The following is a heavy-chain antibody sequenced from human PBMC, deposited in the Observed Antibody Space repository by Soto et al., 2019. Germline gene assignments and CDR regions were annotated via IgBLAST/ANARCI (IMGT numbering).Heavy chain of an antibody. CDR2: ISYDGSNK. J-gene: IGHJ6*02. Sequence: QVQLVESGGGVVQPGRSLRLSCAASGFTFSSYGMHWVRQAPGKGLEWVAVISYDGSNKYYADSVKGRFTISRDNSKNTLYLQMNSLRAEDTAVYYCAKDLAGYTWAMDVWGHGTTVTVSS. D-gene: IGHD6-25*01. CDR1: GFTFSSYG. V-gene: IGHV3-30*18. CDR3: AKDLAGYTWAMDV.